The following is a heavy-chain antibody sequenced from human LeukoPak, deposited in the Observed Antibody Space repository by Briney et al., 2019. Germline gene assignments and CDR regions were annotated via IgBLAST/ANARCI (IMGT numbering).Heavy chain of an antibody. CDR2: ISGSGGST. CDR3: ASRIATAGSVDY. D-gene: IGHD6-13*01. J-gene: IGHJ4*02. V-gene: IGHV3-23*01. Sequence: GGSLRLSCAASGFTFSSYSMNWVRQAPGKGLEWVSAISGSGGSTYYADSVKGRFTISRDNSKNTLHLQMNTLRAEDTAVYYCASRIATAGSVDYWGQGTLVTVSS. CDR1: GFTFSSYS.